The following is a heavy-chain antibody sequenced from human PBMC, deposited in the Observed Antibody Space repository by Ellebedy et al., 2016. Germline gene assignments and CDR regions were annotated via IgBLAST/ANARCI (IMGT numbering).Heavy chain of an antibody. CDR3: ATRHYGGFDF. CDR2: IDSGDSS. V-gene: IGHV3-53*01. J-gene: IGHJ3*01. Sequence: GGSLRLXXVASGFTVTNDYMTWVRQAPGKGLEWVSVIDSGDSSYYADSVKGRFTISRDSRKNTLYLQMNSLRGEDTAVYYCATRHYGGFDFWGRGTKVTVSS. D-gene: IGHD4-23*01. CDR1: GFTVTNDY.